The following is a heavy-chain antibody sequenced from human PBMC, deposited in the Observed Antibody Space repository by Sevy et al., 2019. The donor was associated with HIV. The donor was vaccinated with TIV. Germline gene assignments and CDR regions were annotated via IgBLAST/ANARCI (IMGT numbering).Heavy chain of an antibody. CDR1: GFTVSSNY. V-gene: IGHV3-53*01. J-gene: IGHJ2*01. Sequence: GGALRLSCAVSGFTVSSNYMSWVRQAPGKGLEWFSIIYSSGCTYYADSVKGRFTVSRGNSKNTVYLQMNSLRAEDTAVHYCARGLYGDYVGYFDLWGRRTLVSVSS. CDR2: IYSSGCT. CDR3: ARGLYGDYVGYFDL. D-gene: IGHD4-17*01.